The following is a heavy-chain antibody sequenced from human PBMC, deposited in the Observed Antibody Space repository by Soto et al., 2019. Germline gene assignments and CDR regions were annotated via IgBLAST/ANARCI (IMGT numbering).Heavy chain of an antibody. Sequence: EVQLVESGGGLVQPGGSLRLSCAASGFTFSSYAMHWVRQAPGKGLEYVSAISSNGGSTYYANSVKGRFTISRDNSKNTLYLQMGSLRAEDMAVYYCASSYDSSGYYFPRSPYFDYWGQGTLVTVSS. V-gene: IGHV3-64*01. CDR2: ISSNGGST. D-gene: IGHD3-22*01. CDR3: ASSYDSSGYYFPRSPYFDY. CDR1: GFTFSSYA. J-gene: IGHJ4*02.